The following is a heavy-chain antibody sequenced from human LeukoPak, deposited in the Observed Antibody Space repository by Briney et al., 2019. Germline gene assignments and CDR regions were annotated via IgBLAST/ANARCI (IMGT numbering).Heavy chain of an antibody. CDR3: TKGVRSGTHYNCFDP. V-gene: IGHV1-69*13. CDR1: GGTFSSYA. D-gene: IGHD1-26*01. J-gene: IGHJ5*02. Sequence: SVKVSCKASGGTFSSYAISWVRQAPGQGLEWMGGIIPIFGTANYAQKFQGRVTITADESTSTAYMELSSLRSEDTAVYYCTKGVRSGTHYNCFDPWGQGIRVTVSS. CDR2: IIPIFGTA.